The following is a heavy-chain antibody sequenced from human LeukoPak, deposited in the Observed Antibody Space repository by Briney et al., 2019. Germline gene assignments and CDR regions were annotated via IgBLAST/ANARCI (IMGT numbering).Heavy chain of an antibody. CDR1: GFTFSSYE. J-gene: IGHJ4*02. D-gene: IGHD3-22*01. CDR3: AGGYYYDTSGYGSIFDY. Sequence: QPGGSLRLSCAASGFTFSSYEMDWVRQAPGKGLEWVSYISSSGSTIYYADSVKGRFTISRDNSKNTLNLQMNSLRAEDTAVYYCAGGYYYDTSGYGSIFDYWGQGTLVTVSS. V-gene: IGHV3-48*03. CDR2: ISSSGSTI.